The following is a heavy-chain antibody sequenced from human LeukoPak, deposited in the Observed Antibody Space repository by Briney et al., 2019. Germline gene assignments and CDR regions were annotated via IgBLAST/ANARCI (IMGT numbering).Heavy chain of an antibody. J-gene: IGHJ4*02. V-gene: IGHV4-38-2*02. D-gene: IGHD5-24*01. CDR2: IYHSGST. Sequence: SETLSLTCTVSGYSISSGYYWGWIRQPPGKGLEWIGSIYHSGSTYYNPSLKSRVTISVDTSKNQFSLKLSSVTAADTAVYYCARAGEMATIGLDYWGQGTLVTVSS. CDR1: GYSISSGYY. CDR3: ARAGEMATIGLDY.